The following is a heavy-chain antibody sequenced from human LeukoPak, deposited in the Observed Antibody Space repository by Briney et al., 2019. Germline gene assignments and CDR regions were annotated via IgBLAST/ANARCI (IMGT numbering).Heavy chain of an antibody. CDR1: GGSISSGSYY. J-gene: IGHJ6*03. Sequence: PSETLSLTCTVSGGSISSGSYYWNWIRQPAGKGLEWIGRIYTSGSTNYNPSLKSRVTISVDTSKNQFSLKLSSVTAADTAVYYCARGHYTDVWGKGTTVTVSS. V-gene: IGHV4-61*02. CDR2: IYTSGST. CDR3: ARGHYTDV.